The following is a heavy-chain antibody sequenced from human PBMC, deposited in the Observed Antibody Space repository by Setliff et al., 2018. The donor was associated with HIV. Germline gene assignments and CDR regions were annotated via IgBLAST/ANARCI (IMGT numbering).Heavy chain of an antibody. CDR1: GFTFSNAW. D-gene: IGHD6-19*01. V-gene: IGHV3-7*01. CDR2: INEDGSEK. Sequence: GGSLRLSCAASGFTFSNAWMNWVRQAPGKGLEWVANINEDGSEKYYMDSVKGRFTISRDNAKNTVFLQMNSLRAEDTALYYCATDMANSGREGDFDYWGQGTLVTVSS. J-gene: IGHJ4*02. CDR3: ATDMANSGREGDFDY.